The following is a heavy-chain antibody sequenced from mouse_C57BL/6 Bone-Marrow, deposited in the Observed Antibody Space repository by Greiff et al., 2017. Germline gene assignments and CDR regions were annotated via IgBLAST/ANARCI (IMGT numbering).Heavy chain of an antibody. J-gene: IGHJ2*01. CDR2: IDPENGDT. CDR1: GFNIKDDY. CDR3: TTRDGSSY. V-gene: IGHV14-4*01. Sequence: VQLKQSGAELVRPGASVKLSCTASGFNIKDDYMHWVKQRPEQGLEWIGWIDPENGDTEYASKFQGKATITADTSSNTAYLQLSSLTSEDTAVYYCTTRDGSSYGGQGTTLTVSS. D-gene: IGHD1-1*01.